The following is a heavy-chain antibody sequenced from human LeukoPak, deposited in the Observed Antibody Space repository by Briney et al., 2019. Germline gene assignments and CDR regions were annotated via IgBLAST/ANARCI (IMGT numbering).Heavy chain of an antibody. CDR3: ASRYYSYYYMDV. CDR2: NYYSGST. J-gene: IGHJ6*03. V-gene: IGHV4-39*01. Sequence: SETPSLTCNVSGVSISSMSYYWGWIRQPPGKGLEWIGSNYYSGSTDYNPSLKSRVTISVDTSKNQFSLKLTSVTAADTAVYYCASRYYSYYYMDVWGKRTTVIVSS. CDR1: GVSISSMSYY.